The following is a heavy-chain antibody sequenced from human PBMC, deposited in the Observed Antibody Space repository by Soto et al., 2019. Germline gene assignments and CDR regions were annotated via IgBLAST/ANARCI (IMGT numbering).Heavy chain of an antibody. Sequence: QVQLVQAGAEVKKPGASVKVSCKASGYTFTSYGISWVRQAPGQALERMGWISAYNGNTNYAQKLQGRVTMTTDTSRCTAYMELRSLRSYDTAVYCCARDPRSYRYTRTAETFDYWGQGTLVTVSS. CDR1: GYTFTSYG. J-gene: IGHJ4*02. CDR2: ISAYNGNT. CDR3: ARDPRSYRYTRTAETFDY. V-gene: IGHV1-18*01. D-gene: IGHD3-16*02.